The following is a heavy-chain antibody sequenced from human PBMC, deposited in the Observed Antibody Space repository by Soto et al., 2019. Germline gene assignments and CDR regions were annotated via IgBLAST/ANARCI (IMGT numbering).Heavy chain of an antibody. V-gene: IGHV3-21*01. CDR3: ARDQQMATPWGRIGY. D-gene: IGHD6-13*01. CDR2: ISSSSSYI. Sequence: EVQLVESGGGLVKPGGSLRLSCAASGFTFSSYSMNWVRQAPGKGLEWVSSISSSSSYIYYADSVKGRFTISRDNAKNSLYLQMNSLRAEDTAVYYCARDQQMATPWGRIGYWGQGTLVTVSS. J-gene: IGHJ4*02. CDR1: GFTFSSYS.